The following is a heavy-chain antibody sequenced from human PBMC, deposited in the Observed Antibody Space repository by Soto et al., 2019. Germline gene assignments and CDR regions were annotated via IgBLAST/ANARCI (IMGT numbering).Heavy chain of an antibody. V-gene: IGHV1-18*01. D-gene: IGHD3-10*01. CDR2: ICACNGIR. CDR1: GYTFSSYG. Sequence: ASVKVSCKASGYTFSSYGISWVRQAPGQWVEVMGWICACNGIRKXXQNLQCRAXMTTEASTGSAXMELLXLRSDDTAVYYCARDRSVLNYYGSGSYGMDVXG. CDR3: ARDRSVLNYYGSGSYGMDV. J-gene: IGHJ6*01.